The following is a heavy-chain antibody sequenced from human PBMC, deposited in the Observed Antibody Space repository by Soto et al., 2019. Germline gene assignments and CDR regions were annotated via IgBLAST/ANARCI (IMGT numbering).Heavy chain of an antibody. CDR2: IYPGDSDT. V-gene: IGHV5-51*01. Sequence: PGESLKISCKGSGYSFTSYWIGWVRQMPGKGLEWMGIIYPGDSDTRYSPSFQGQVTISADKSISTAYLQWSSLKASDTAMYYCARVYSSGWPRHDYPFDYWGQGTLVTVSS. CDR3: ARVYSSGWPRHDYPFDY. J-gene: IGHJ4*02. D-gene: IGHD6-19*01. CDR1: GYSFTSYW.